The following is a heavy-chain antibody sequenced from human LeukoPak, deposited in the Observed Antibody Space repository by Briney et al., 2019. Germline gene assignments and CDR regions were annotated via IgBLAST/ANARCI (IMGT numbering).Heavy chain of an antibody. Sequence: GGSLRLSCAASGFPFSSYSMNWVHQAPGKGLEWVSSISSSSSYIYYADSVKGRFTISRDNAKNSLYLQMNSLRAEDTAVYYCASPNSYDSSGYFQHWGQGTLVTVSS. CDR3: ASPNSYDSSGYFQH. V-gene: IGHV3-21*01. D-gene: IGHD3-22*01. CDR2: ISSSSSYI. CDR1: GFPFSSYS. J-gene: IGHJ1*01.